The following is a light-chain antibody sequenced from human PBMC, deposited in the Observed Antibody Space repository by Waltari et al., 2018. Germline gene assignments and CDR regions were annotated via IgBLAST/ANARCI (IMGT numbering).Light chain of an antibody. CDR2: FAS. V-gene: IGKV1-17*01. Sequence: DVQLTQSPSSLSASVGDRVTITCRASQGIINDLGGFQQKPGKAPRRLISFASTLDSRVSSRFSGSGFGTEFTLTISSLQPEDFATYYCLQHNKYPCTFGQGTQLEIK. CDR1: QGIIND. J-gene: IGKJ2*02. CDR3: LQHNKYPCT.